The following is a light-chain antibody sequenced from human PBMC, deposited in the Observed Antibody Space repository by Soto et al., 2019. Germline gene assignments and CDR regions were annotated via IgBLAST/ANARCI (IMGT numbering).Light chain of an antibody. Sequence: EIVSTQSPATLSVSPGERATLSCRASHSVSSDLAWYQQKPGQAPRLLIYGASTRAIGIPARFSGSGSGTEFTLTISSLQSEDFAVYYCQQYNNWPPTFGQGTRLEIK. CDR2: GAS. CDR1: HSVSSD. CDR3: QQYNNWPPT. V-gene: IGKV3-15*01. J-gene: IGKJ5*01.